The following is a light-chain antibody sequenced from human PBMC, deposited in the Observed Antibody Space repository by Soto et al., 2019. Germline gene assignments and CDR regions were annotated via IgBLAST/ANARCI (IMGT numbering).Light chain of an antibody. J-gene: IGKJ4*01. CDR3: QHRYNWPPLA. CDR2: DAS. CDR1: QNIGSN. Sequence: EILLTQSPATLSLSPGERATLSCRASQNIGSNFLAWYQHKPGRAPRLLIYDASSRATGIPVRFSGSGSGTDFTLTISSLEPEDFAVYYCQHRYNWPPLAFGGGTKVEMK. V-gene: IGKV3-11*01.